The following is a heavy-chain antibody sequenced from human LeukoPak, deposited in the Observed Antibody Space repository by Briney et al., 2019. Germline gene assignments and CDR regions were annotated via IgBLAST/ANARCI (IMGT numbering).Heavy chain of an antibody. J-gene: IGHJ4*02. Sequence: GSLRLSCAASGFTFSSYWMHWVRQAPGKGLVWVSRINSDGSSTSYADSVKGRFTISRDNAKNTLYLQMNSLRAEDTAVYYCARGRTMVRGVIRYFDYWGQGTLVTVSS. V-gene: IGHV3-74*01. CDR3: ARGRTMVRGVIRYFDY. CDR1: GFTFSSYW. D-gene: IGHD3-10*01. CDR2: INSDGSST.